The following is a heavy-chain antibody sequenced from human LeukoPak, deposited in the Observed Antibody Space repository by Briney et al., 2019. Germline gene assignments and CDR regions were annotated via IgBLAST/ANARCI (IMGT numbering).Heavy chain of an antibody. J-gene: IGHJ4*02. D-gene: IGHD1-20*01. CDR3: ARRITGTLAPIDQ. Sequence: SETLSLTYTVSGGSISSSSYYWGWIRQPPGKGLEWIGEIYHDGTTNYNPSLKSRATISVDKSKNQFSLRLNSVTAADTAVYYSARRITGTLAPIDQWGQGTLVTVSS. CDR1: GGSISSSSYY. CDR2: IYHDGTT. V-gene: IGHV4-39*07.